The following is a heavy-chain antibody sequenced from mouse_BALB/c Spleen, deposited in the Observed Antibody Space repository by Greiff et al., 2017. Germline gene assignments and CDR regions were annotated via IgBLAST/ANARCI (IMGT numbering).Heavy chain of an antibody. CDR1: GFTFSSYA. J-gene: IGHJ4*01. Sequence: EVKLVESGGGLVKPGGSLKLSCAASGFTFSSYAMSWVRQTPEKRLEWVATISSGGSYTYYPGSVKGRFTISRDNAKNTLYLQMSSLRSEDTAMYYCAPYYRYDDAMDYWGQGTSVTVSS. D-gene: IGHD2-14*01. CDR2: ISSGGSYT. CDR3: APYYRYDDAMDY. V-gene: IGHV5-9-3*01.